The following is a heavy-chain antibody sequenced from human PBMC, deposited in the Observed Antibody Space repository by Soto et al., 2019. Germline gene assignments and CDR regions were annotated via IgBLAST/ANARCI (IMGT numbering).Heavy chain of an antibody. V-gene: IGHV4-61*01. J-gene: IGHJ4*02. CDR1: GGSVSSGSYY. D-gene: IGHD1-1*01. Sequence: QVQLQESGPGLVKPSETLSLTCTVSGGSVSSGSYYWSWIRQAPGKGLDWIGYIYYSGSTNYNPSLRSRVTISFDTSKCQSALMLSSVTGADTAVYYCAGGNPPGTPAHCDYWGQGTLLT. CDR3: AGGNPPGTPAHCDY. CDR2: IYYSGST.